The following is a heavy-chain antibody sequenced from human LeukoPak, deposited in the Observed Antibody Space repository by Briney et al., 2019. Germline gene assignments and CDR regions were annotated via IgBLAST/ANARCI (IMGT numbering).Heavy chain of an antibody. Sequence: SETLSLTCTVSGGSISSGGYYWSWIRQHPGKGLEWIVYIYYSGSTYYNPSFKSRVTISVDTSKNQFSLKLSSVTAADTAVYYCARDQAGSGYYYYYYGMDVWGQGTTVTVSS. CDR3: ARDQAGSGYYYYYYGMDV. D-gene: IGHD3-10*01. CDR2: IYYSGST. V-gene: IGHV4-30-4*08. CDR1: GGSISSGGYY. J-gene: IGHJ6*02.